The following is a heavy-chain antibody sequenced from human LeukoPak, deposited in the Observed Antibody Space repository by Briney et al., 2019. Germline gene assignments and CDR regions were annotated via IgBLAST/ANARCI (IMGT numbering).Heavy chain of an antibody. Sequence: GGSLRLSCAASGFTFSSYAMSWVRQAPGKGLEWVSAISGSGGSTYYADSVKGRFTISRDNSKNTLYLQMNSLRAEDTAVYYCARDYYGSGSYGIDYWGQGTLVTVSS. CDR2: ISGSGGST. J-gene: IGHJ4*02. CDR3: ARDYYGSGSYGIDY. CDR1: GFTFSSYA. D-gene: IGHD3-10*01. V-gene: IGHV3-23*01.